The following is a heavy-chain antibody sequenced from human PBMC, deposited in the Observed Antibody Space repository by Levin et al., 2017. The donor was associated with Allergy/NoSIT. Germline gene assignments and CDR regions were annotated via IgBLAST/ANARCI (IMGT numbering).Heavy chain of an antibody. J-gene: IGHJ4*02. D-gene: IGHD2-21*01. CDR2: ISSSSSTI. Sequence: GESLKISCAASGFTFSSYSMNWVRQAPGKGLEWVSYISSSSSTIYYADSVKGRFTISRDNAKNSLYLQMNSLRAEDTAVYYCARVMGSYFSPAGDYWGQGTLVTVSS. CDR1: GFTFSSYS. V-gene: IGHV3-48*01. CDR3: ARVMGSYFSPAGDY.